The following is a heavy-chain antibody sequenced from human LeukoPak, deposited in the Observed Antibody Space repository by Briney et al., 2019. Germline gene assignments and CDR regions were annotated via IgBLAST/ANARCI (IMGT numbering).Heavy chain of an antibody. CDR1: GFTFSSYV. D-gene: IGHD2-15*01. Sequence: GGSLRLSCAASGFTFSSYVMSWVRQAPGKGLEWVSGISGSGGRTYNADSVKGRFTISRDNSKNTLYLQMNSLRAEDTAVYYCAVDGGYCSGGACYYNYYYMDVWGNGTTVTVSS. CDR3: AVDGGYCSGGACYYNYYYMDV. CDR2: ISGSGGRT. V-gene: IGHV3-23*01. J-gene: IGHJ6*03.